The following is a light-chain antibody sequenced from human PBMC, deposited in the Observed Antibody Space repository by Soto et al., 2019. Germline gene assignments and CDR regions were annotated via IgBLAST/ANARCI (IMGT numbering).Light chain of an antibody. J-gene: IGLJ1*01. CDR3: QVWDSSSDHPYV. V-gene: IGLV3-21*02. Sequence: SYELTQPPSVSVAPGQTARITCGGNNIGSKRVHWYQQKPGQAPVLVVYDDSDRPSGIPERFSGSNSGNTATLTISRVEAGDEADYYCQVWDSSSDHPYVFGTGTKLTVL. CDR2: DDS. CDR1: NIGSKR.